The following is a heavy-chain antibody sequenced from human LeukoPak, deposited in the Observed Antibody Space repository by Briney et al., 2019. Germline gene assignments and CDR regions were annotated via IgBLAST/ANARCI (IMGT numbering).Heavy chain of an antibody. V-gene: IGHV3-9*01. D-gene: IGHD2-2*02. J-gene: IGHJ4*02. CDR1: GFIFDDYA. CDR3: IKAIGVTWIRTSCYSFDN. CDR2: ISWNSGSI. Sequence: PGRSLRLSCEASGFIFDDYAIHWVRQALGSGLEWVAGISWNSGSIAYADSVKGRFTISRDNAQNSVDLQMNSLRVEDTALYYCIKAIGVTWIRTSCYSFDNWGRGPLVTVSS.